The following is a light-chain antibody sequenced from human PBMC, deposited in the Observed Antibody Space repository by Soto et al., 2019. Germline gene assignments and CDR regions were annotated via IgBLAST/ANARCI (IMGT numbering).Light chain of an antibody. CDR1: QSLVYSDGDTY. V-gene: IGKV2-30*01. CDR2: KVS. Sequence: DVVMTQSPLSLPVTLGQPASISCMSAQSLVYSDGDTYLSWFQQRPGQSPRRLIYKVSNRHSGVPDRVSGSGACTDFTLKISRVEAEDVGVYYCMQGTHWPWTFGQGTKVEVK. CDR3: MQGTHWPWT. J-gene: IGKJ1*01.